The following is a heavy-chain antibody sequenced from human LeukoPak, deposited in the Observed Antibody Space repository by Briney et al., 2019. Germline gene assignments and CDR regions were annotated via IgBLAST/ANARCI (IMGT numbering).Heavy chain of an antibody. D-gene: IGHD4-23*01. Sequence: LSLTCTVSGGSISSGGYYWSWIRQAPGKGLEWVSYISSSGSTIYYADSVKGRFTISRDDAKNSLYLQMNSLRAEDTAVYYCARDRYGGNSGSYYFDYWGQGTLVTVSS. J-gene: IGHJ4*02. CDR3: ARDRYGGNSGSYYFDY. CDR1: GGSISSGGYY. V-gene: IGHV3-11*01. CDR2: ISSSGSTI.